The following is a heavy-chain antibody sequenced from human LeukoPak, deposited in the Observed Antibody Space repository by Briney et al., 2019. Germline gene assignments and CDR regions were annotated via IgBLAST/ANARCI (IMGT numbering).Heavy chain of an antibody. V-gene: IGHV4-39*07. D-gene: IGHD2-15*01. CDR2: LDESGRP. J-gene: IGHJ6*03. Sequence: SETLSLTCSVSGGSIRSGDHHWAWVRQPPGKGLEFIGSLDESGRPYYNRPLKSRVSVSGDTSGKQFSLNLTSVTAADTAVYFCARDLGGYPFFMDVWGRGTTVIVSS. CDR1: GGSIRSGDHH. CDR3: ARDLGGYPFFMDV.